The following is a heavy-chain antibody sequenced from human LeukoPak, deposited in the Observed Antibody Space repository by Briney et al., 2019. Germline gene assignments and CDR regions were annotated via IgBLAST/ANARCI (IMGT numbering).Heavy chain of an antibody. D-gene: IGHD5-12*01. J-gene: IGHJ4*02. CDR1: GGSVSSSSYC. CDR3: ARHPSGYALKGITSIDY. CDR2: IYYSGST. Sequence: PSETLSLTCTVSGGSVSSSSYCWGWIRQPPGKGLEWIGTIYYSGSTYCNPSLKSRVTISVDTSKNQFSLKLSSVTAADMAVYYCARHPSGYALKGITSIDYWGQGTLVTVSS. V-gene: IGHV4-39*01.